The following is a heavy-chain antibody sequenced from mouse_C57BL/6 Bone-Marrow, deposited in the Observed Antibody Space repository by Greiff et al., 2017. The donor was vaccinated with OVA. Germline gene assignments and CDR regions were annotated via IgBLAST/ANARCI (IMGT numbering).Heavy chain of an antibody. CDR3: ARNYYGSSSLGYFDV. Sequence: VQLQQPGAELVMPGASVKLSCKASGYTFTSYWMHWVKQRPGQGLEWIGEIDPSDSYTNYNQNFKGKSTLTVDKSSSTAYMQLSSLTSEDSAVYYCARNYYGSSSLGYFDVWGTGTTVTVSS. CDR2: IDPSDSYT. V-gene: IGHV1-69*01. J-gene: IGHJ1*03. CDR1: GYTFTSYW. D-gene: IGHD1-1*01.